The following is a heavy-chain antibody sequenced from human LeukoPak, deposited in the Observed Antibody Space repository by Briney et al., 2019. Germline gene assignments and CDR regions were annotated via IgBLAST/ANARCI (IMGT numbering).Heavy chain of an antibody. J-gene: IGHJ4*02. CDR3: TRDTIGILDY. D-gene: IGHD2-8*01. CDR2: IKQDGSTK. V-gene: IGHV3-7*01. Sequence: GGSLRLSCAASGFTFANSGMAWVRQAPGKGLEWVANIKQDGSTKHYADSLKGRFTISRDNPKNSLFLQMNNLRADDKAIYYCTRDTIGILDYWGQGILVTVAS. CDR1: GFTFANSG.